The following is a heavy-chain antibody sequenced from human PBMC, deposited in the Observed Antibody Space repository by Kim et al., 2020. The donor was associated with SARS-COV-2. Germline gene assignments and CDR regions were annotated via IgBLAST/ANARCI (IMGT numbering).Heavy chain of an antibody. CDR1: GYTFTSYG. Sequence: ASVKVSCKASGYTFTSYGISWVRQAPGQGLEWMGWISAYNGNTNYAQKLQGRVTMTTDTSTSTAYMELRSLRSDDTAVYYCARDEGVNGDYAYYYGMDVWGQGTTVTVSS. V-gene: IGHV1-18*01. CDR2: ISAYNGNT. CDR3: ARDEGVNGDYAYYYGMDV. J-gene: IGHJ6*02. D-gene: IGHD4-17*01.